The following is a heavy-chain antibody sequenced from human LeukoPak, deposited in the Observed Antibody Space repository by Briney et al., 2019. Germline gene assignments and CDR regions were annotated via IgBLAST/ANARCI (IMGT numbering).Heavy chain of an antibody. V-gene: IGHV3-23*01. D-gene: IGHD3-10*01. J-gene: IGHJ4*02. CDR2: ISDSGDST. Sequence: GGSLRLSCVGSGFTLSSGAMSWVRQAPGKGLEWVSAISDSGDSTYYADSVKGRFTISRDDSKNTLYLQMNSLRAEDTAVYYCASSPLRRYGSGRSGALDYWGQGTLVTVSS. CDR3: ASSPLRRYGSGRSGALDY. CDR1: GFTLSSGA.